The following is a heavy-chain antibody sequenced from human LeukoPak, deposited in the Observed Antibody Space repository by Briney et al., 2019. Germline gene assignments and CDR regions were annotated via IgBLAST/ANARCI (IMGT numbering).Heavy chain of an antibody. CDR3: ATRKLGNDY. V-gene: IGHV4-39*07. CDR2: IYYSGNT. CDR1: GGSISSSSYY. D-gene: IGHD7-27*01. J-gene: IGHJ4*02. Sequence: SETLSLTRTVSGGSISSSSYYWGWIRQSPGKGLEWIGSIYYSGNTYYNPSLKSRVTISVDTSKNQFSLKLSSVTAADTAVYYCATRKLGNDYWGQGTLVTVSS.